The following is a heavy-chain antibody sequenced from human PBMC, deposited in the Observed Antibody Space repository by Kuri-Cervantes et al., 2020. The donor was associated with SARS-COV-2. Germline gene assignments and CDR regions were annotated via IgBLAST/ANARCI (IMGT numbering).Heavy chain of an antibody. CDR3: TRGGYTSALSRQNWFDP. D-gene: IGHD6-19*01. CDR1: GFIFSEYA. J-gene: IGHJ5*02. CDR2: IKYDGSEK. Sequence: GESLKISCEASGFIFSEYAMDWVRQAPGKGLEWVANIKYDGSEKYYVDSVKGRFIISRDNAKNSVYLQMNSLRDADTAVYYCTRGGYTSALSRQNWFDPWGQGTLVTVSS. V-gene: IGHV3-7*03.